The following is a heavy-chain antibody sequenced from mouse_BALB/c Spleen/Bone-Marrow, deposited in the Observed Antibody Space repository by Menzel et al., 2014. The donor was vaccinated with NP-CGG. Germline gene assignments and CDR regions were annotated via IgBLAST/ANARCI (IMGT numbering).Heavy chain of an antibody. Sequence: EVQLVESGGGLVQPGGSLKLSCAASGFAFSRYWMSWVRQAPGKGLEWIGEINPDSSTINYTPSLKDKFIISRDNAKNTLYLQMSKVRSEDTALYYCARRGGYFAYWGQGTLVTVSA. J-gene: IGHJ3*01. V-gene: IGHV4-1*02. CDR3: ARRGGYFAY. CDR2: INPDSSTI. CDR1: GFAFSRYW. D-gene: IGHD1-1*02.